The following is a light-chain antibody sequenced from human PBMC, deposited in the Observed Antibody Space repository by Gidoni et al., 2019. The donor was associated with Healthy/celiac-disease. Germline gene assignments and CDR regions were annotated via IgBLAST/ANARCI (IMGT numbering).Light chain of an antibody. CDR3: CSYAGSSTLV. CDR2: EVS. CDR1: SSDVGSYNL. V-gene: IGLV2-23*02. Sequence: QSALIQPASVSGSPGPSITISCTGTSSDVGSYNLVSWYQQHPGKAPKLMIYEVSKRPSGVSNRFSGSKSGNTASLTISGLQAEDEADYYCCSYAGSSTLVFGGGTKLTVL. J-gene: IGLJ2*01.